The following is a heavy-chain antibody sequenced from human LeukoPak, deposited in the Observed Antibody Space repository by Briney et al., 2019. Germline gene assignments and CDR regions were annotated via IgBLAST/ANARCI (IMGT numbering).Heavy chain of an antibody. CDR3: ATASGRSFWLDP. V-gene: IGHV4-59*11. D-gene: IGHD2-15*01. Sequence: PSETLSLTCIVSGGSIGTLYWNWIRQVPVKGLEWIGFIDYHGNTKYNPSLKSRVTMSVDTSVDQVSLRLTSVTAADTAIYFCATASGRSFWLDPWGQGRLVTVSS. CDR2: IDYHGNT. J-gene: IGHJ5*02. CDR1: GGSIGTLY.